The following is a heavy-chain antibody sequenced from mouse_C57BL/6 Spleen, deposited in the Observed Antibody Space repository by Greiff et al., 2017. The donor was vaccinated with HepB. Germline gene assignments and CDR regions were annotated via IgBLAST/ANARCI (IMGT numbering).Heavy chain of an antibody. J-gene: IGHJ1*03. D-gene: IGHD2-2*01. CDR1: GFTFSDYG. V-gene: IGHV5-17*01. CDR2: ISSGSSTI. CDR3: ARPGYYGYFDV. Sequence: EVQRVESGGGLVKPGGSLKLSCAASGFTFSDYGMHWVRQAPEKGLEWVAYISSGSSTIYYADTVKGRFTISRDNAKNTLFLQMPSLRSGDTAMYYCARPGYYGYFDVWGTGTTVTVSS.